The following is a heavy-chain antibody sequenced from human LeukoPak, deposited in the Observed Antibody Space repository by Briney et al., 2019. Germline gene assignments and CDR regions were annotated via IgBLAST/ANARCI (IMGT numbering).Heavy chain of an antibody. Sequence: GGSLRLSCADFTFSSYWLSWVRQAPGKGLEWVANIKQDGSEKYYVDSVKGRFTISRDNAKNSLYLQMNNLRAEDTAFYYCVRGRSSFDSWGQGTLVTVSS. J-gene: IGHJ4*02. CDR3: VRGRSSFDS. CDR1: TFSSYW. CDR2: IKQDGSEK. D-gene: IGHD3-10*01. V-gene: IGHV3-7*01.